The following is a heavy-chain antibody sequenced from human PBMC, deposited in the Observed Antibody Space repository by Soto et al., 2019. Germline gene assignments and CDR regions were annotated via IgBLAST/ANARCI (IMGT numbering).Heavy chain of an antibody. Sequence: PGGSLRLSCAASGLTFSNYGMCWVRQAPGKGLDWVSVISGSGGDTHYADSVKGRFTISRDNSKNTLYLQMNSLRVEDTAVYYCAKQDDFWIGPLSLWGQGTLVTVSS. CDR3: AKQDDFWIGPLSL. V-gene: IGHV3-23*01. CDR2: ISGSGGDT. CDR1: GLTFSNYG. D-gene: IGHD3-3*01. J-gene: IGHJ4*02.